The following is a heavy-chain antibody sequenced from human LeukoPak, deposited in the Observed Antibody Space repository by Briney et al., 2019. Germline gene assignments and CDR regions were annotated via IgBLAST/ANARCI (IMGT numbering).Heavy chain of an antibody. CDR2: IYPGDFDT. D-gene: IGHD5-12*01. Sequence: GVSLKISCKGSGYIFTSYWIGWVCQRPGKGLGWMGIIYPGDFDTRYSPSFQGQVTISADKSISTAYLQWSSLKASDTAMYYCARGSDYDYDHVFDYWGQGTLVTVSS. J-gene: IGHJ4*02. V-gene: IGHV5-51*01. CDR3: ARGSDYDYDHVFDY. CDR1: GYIFTSYW.